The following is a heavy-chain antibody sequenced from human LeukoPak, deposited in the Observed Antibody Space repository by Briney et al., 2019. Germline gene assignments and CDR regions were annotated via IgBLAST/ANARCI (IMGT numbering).Heavy chain of an antibody. Sequence: GGSLRLSRAASGFTFSSYAMHWVRQAPGKGLEWVAVISYDGSNKYYADSVKGRFTISRDNSKNTLYLQMNSLRAEDTAVYYCASLYGSGSYSSDWFDPWGQGTLVTVSS. CDR2: ISYDGSNK. D-gene: IGHD3-10*01. J-gene: IGHJ5*02. CDR3: ASLYGSGSYSSDWFDP. V-gene: IGHV3-30*04. CDR1: GFTFSSYA.